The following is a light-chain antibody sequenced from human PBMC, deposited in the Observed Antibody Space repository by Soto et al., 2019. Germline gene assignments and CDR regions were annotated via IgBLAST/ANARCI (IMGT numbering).Light chain of an antibody. CDR2: EVS. Sequence: VLPQPPSASRSPGQSVTISCTGTSSDIGTYDYVSWYQHLPDKAPKLIIYEVSKRPSGVPDRFSGSKSGNTASLTVSGLQAEDEGDYYCCSYGGGNNFYVFGTGTKVTVL. V-gene: IGLV2-8*01. CDR1: SSDIGTYDY. CDR3: CSYGGGNNFYV. J-gene: IGLJ1*01.